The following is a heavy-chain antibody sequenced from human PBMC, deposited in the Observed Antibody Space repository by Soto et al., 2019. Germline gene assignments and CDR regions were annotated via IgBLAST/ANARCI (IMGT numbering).Heavy chain of an antibody. CDR1: RGSSSRYY. CDR2: IYHSGAT. J-gene: IGHJ4*02. Sequence: ETLSLTRTVSRGSSSRYYWNWIRQSPGKGPEWIGYIYHSGATNYNPSLKSRVTISVDTSKNQFSLKLSSVTASDTAVYYCASTPDNYDFWSGPHFDNWALGTLVTVSS. CDR3: ASTPDNYDFWSGPHFDN. V-gene: IGHV4-59*08. D-gene: IGHD3-3*01.